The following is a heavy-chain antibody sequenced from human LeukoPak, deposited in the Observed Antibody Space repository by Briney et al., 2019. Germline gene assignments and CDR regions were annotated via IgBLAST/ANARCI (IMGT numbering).Heavy chain of an antibody. D-gene: IGHD4-23*01. V-gene: IGHV3-15*01. CDR2: IKSKTDGGTT. J-gene: IGHJ4*02. CDR3: AKQAAPTVVVYFDY. CDR1: GFTFSNAW. Sequence: GGSLRLSCAASGFTFSNAWMSWVRQAPGKGLEWVGRIKSKTDGGTTDYAAPVKGRFTISRDDSKNTLYLQMNSLRAEDTAVYYCAKQAAPTVVVYFDYWGQGTLVTVSS.